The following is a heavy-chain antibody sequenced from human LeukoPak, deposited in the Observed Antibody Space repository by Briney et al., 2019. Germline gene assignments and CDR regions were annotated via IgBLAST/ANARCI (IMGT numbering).Heavy chain of an antibody. Sequence: GGSLRLSWAASGFTFSSYSMNWVRQAPGKGLEWVSSISSSSSYIYYADSVKGRFTISRDNAKNSLYLQMNSLRAEDTAVYYCARDNNEAYCGGDCHAFDIWGQGTMVTVSS. D-gene: IGHD2-21*02. CDR1: GFTFSSYS. CDR3: ARDNNEAYCGGDCHAFDI. J-gene: IGHJ3*02. CDR2: ISSSSSYI. V-gene: IGHV3-21*01.